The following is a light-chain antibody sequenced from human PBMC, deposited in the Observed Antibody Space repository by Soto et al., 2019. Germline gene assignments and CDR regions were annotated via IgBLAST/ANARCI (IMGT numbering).Light chain of an antibody. J-gene: IGLJ1*01. CDR1: SSNLGSNY. CDR3: AAWDDSLSGAV. Sequence: QSVLTQPPSASGTPGQRVTMSCSGSSSNLGSNYVYWYQQLPGTAPKLLIYRNNQRPSGVPDRFSGSKSGTSASLAISGLRSEDEAEYYCAAWDDSLSGAVFGTGTKVTVL. CDR2: RNN. V-gene: IGLV1-47*01.